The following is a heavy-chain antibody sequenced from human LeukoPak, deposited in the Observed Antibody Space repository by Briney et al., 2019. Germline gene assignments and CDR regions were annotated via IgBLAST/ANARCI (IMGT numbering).Heavy chain of an antibody. CDR2: IYYSART. J-gene: IGHJ1*01. CDR3: ARAGDYGDYGAEYFQH. V-gene: IGHV4-31*03. D-gene: IGHD4-17*01. CDR1: GGSISSGGYY. Sequence: SQTLSLTCTVSGGSISSGGYYWSWIRQHPGKGLEWIGYIYYSARTYYNPSLKSRVTISVDTSKNQFSLKLSSVTAADTAVYYCARAGDYGDYGAEYFQHWGQGTLVTVSS.